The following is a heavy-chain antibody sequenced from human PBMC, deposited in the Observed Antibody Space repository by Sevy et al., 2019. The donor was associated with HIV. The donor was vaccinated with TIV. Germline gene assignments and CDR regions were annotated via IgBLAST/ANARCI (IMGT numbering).Heavy chain of an antibody. CDR2: INHSGST. CDR3: AGGRMWIVVVWDYYYGMDV. Sequence: SETLSLTCAVYGGSFSGYYWSWIRQPPGKGLEWIGEINHSGSTNYNPSLKSRVTISVDTSKNQFSLKLGSVTAADTAVYYCAGGRMWIVVVWDYYYGMDVWGQGTTVTVSS. J-gene: IGHJ6*02. V-gene: IGHV4-34*01. D-gene: IGHD3-22*01. CDR1: GGSFSGYY.